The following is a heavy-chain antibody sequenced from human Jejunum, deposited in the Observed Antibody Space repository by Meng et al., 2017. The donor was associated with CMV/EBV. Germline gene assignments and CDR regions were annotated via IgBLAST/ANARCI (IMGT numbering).Heavy chain of an antibody. Sequence: CVASDFTLNGAWMNWVRQAPGKGLEWVGRIKSASAGGAADAAAPVKGRFTVSRDDSRKTVHLQMDNLKIEDTAVYYCTTGWDQYFDFWGQGALVTVSS. CDR1: DFTLNGAW. V-gene: IGHV3-15*07. D-gene: IGHD1-26*01. CDR2: IKSASAGGAA. J-gene: IGHJ4*02. CDR3: TTGWDQYFDF.